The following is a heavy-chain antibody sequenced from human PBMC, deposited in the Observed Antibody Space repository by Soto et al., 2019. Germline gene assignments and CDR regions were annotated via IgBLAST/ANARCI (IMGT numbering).Heavy chain of an antibody. D-gene: IGHD3-22*01. CDR1: GFTFSNAW. CDR3: TTDLSAQGIVVVPSAY. J-gene: IGHJ4*02. CDR2: IKSKTDCGTT. Sequence: GGSLRLSCAASGFTFSNAWMNWVRQAPGKGLEWVGRIKSKTDCGTTEFAAPVKGRFTISRDDLKNTLFLQMNSLKTEDTAVFYCTTDLSAQGIVVVPSAYWGQGTLVTVSS. V-gene: IGHV3-15*07.